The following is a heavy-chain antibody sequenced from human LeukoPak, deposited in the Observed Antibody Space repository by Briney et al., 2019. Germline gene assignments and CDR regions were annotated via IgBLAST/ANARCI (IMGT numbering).Heavy chain of an antibody. J-gene: IGHJ6*03. CDR1: GVSFSGYY. CDR3: AGGRSGQQLVHTRYYYYMDV. V-gene: IGHV4-34*01. CDR2: INHSGST. D-gene: IGHD6-13*01. Sequence: SETLSLTCAVYGVSFSGYYWSWIRQPPGKGLEWIGEINHSGSTNYNPSLKSRVTISVDTSKNQFSLKLSSVTAADTAVYYCAGGRSGQQLVHTRYYYYMDVWGKGTTVTVSS.